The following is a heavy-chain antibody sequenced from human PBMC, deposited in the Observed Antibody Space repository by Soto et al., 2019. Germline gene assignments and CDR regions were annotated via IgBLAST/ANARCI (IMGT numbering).Heavy chain of an antibody. J-gene: IGHJ4*02. V-gene: IGHV4-38-2*02. CDR1: GYSIRDGDS. CDR2: VYYSGST. CDR3: ARNTSTYFDS. Sequence: SETLSLPXTVSGYSIRDGDSWGWIRQAPGKGLEWIGSVYYSGSTHYEPSLRGRIAISVDTLKNQFSLRLPSVTAADTAMYFCARNTSTYFDSWGQGIPVTVSS.